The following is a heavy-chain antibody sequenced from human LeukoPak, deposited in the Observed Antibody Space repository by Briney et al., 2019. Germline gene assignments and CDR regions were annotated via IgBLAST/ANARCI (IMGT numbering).Heavy chain of an antibody. Sequence: GGSLRLSCAASGFTFDDYAMHWVRQAPGKGLEWVSGISWNSGRIGYADSVKGRFTISRDNAKNSLYLQMNSLRAEDMALYYCAKAIAKSDSYYMHVWGKGTTVTVSS. CDR3: AKAIAKSDSYYMHV. V-gene: IGHV3-9*03. D-gene: IGHD2-21*01. J-gene: IGHJ6*03. CDR2: ISWNSGRI. CDR1: GFTFDDYA.